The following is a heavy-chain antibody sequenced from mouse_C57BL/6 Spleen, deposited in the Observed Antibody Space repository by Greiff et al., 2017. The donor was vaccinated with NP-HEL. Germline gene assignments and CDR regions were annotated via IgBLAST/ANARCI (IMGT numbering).Heavy chain of an antibody. J-gene: IGHJ3*01. D-gene: IGHD1-3*01. CDR3: AGGSGSATGAWFAY. CDR1: GFTFSDYG. Sequence: EVMLVESGGGLVKPGGSLKLSCAASGFTFSDYGMHWVRQAPEKGLEWVAYISSGSSTIYYADTVKGRFTISRDNAKNTLFLQMTSLRSEDTAMYYCAGGSGSATGAWFAYWGQGTLVTVSA. V-gene: IGHV5-17*01. CDR2: ISSGSSTI.